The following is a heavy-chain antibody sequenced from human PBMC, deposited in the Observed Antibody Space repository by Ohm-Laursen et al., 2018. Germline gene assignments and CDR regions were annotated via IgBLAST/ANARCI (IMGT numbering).Heavy chain of an antibody. J-gene: IGHJ6*02. CDR2: INHSGST. V-gene: IGHV4-34*01. CDR3: ARGRIVVVPAASTWYYYYGMDV. Sequence: SDTLSLTCTVYGGSFSGYYRSWIRQPPGKGLEGIGEINHSGSTNHNPSLKSRVLISVDKSKNQIYLKLCSVTAADTAVYYCARGRIVVVPAASTWYYYYGMDVWGQGTTVTVSS. D-gene: IGHD2-2*01. CDR1: GGSFSGYY.